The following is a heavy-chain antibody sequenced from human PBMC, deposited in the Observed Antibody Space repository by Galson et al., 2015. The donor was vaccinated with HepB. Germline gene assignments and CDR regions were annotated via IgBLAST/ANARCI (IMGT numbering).Heavy chain of an antibody. CDR1: GYTFTSYA. J-gene: IGHJ6*03. V-gene: IGHV1-3*01. D-gene: IGHD2-15*01. CDR2: INAGNGNT. Sequence: SVKVSCKASGYTFTSYAMHWVRQAPGQRLEWMGWINAGNGNTKYSQKFQGRVTITRDTSASTAYMEQSSLRSEDTAVYYCARGYCSGGSCSYYYMDVWGKGTTVTVSS. CDR3: ARGYCSGGSCSYYYMDV.